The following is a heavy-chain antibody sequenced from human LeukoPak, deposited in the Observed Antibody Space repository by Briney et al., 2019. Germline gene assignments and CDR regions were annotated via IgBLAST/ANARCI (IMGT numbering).Heavy chain of an antibody. Sequence: SETLSLTCAVYGGSFSGYYWSWIRQPPGKGLEWIGEINHSGSTNYNPSLKSRVTISVDTSKNQFSLKLSSVTAADTAVYCCARGRRYSSSWHKVGYYFDYWGQGTLVTVSS. CDR1: GGSFSGYY. D-gene: IGHD6-13*01. V-gene: IGHV4-34*01. CDR2: INHSGST. CDR3: ARGRRYSSSWHKVGYYFDY. J-gene: IGHJ4*02.